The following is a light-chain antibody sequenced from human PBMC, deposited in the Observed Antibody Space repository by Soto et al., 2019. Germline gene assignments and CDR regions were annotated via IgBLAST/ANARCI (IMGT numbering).Light chain of an antibody. CDR2: DVS. J-gene: IGLJ3*02. CDR1: SSDLGGYNF. V-gene: IGLV2-11*01. CDR3: CSYAGSYTWV. Sequence: QSALTQPRSVSGSPGQSVTISCTGTSSDLGGYNFVSWYQHHPGKAPKLMIYDVSKRPPGVPDRFSGSKSGNTASLTISGLQAEDEADYYCCSYAGSYTWVFGGGTKLTVL.